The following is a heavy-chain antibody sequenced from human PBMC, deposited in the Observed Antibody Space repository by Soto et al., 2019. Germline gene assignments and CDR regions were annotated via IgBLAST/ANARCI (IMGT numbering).Heavy chain of an antibody. CDR1: GGPISSYY. CDR2: IYTSGST. V-gene: IGHV4-4*07. CDR3: ARFSSSWYDNYYYYGMDV. J-gene: IGHJ6*02. Sequence: SETLSLTCTVSGGPISSYYWSWIRQPAGKGLEWIGRIYTSGSTTYNPSLKSRVTMSVDTSKNQFSLKLSSVTAADTAVYYCARFSSSWYDNYYYYGMDVWGQGTTVTVSS. D-gene: IGHD6-13*01.